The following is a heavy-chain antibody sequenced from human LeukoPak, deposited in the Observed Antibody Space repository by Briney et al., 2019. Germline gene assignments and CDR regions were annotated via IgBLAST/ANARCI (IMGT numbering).Heavy chain of an antibody. CDR2: IYHSGST. CDR3: TRGGDSYLGSSDY. CDR1: GYPISSGYY. Sequence: PETLSLTCSVSGYPISSGYYWGWIRQPPGKGLEWIGSIYHSGSTYHNPSLKSRVTISVDTSKNQLSLKLSSVTAADSAVYYCTRGGDSYLGSSDYWGQGTLVTASS. V-gene: IGHV4-38-2*02. J-gene: IGHJ4*02. D-gene: IGHD2-21*01.